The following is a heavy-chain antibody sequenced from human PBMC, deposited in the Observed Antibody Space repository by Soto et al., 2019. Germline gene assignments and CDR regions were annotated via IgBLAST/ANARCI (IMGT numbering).Heavy chain of an antibody. CDR1: GGSFSGYY. CDR2: INDSGSI. CDR3: ARESHDILTGPPWVWYFDL. D-gene: IGHD3-9*01. J-gene: IGHJ2*01. Sequence: QVQLQQWGAGPLRPLETLSLTCGVSGGSFSGYYWAWIRQSPGKGLEWIGEINDSGSINSNPSLKSRVSISVDTSKNHYSLKLRSVTAADTAVYYCARESHDILTGPPWVWYFDLWGRGTLVTVSS. V-gene: IGHV4-34*01.